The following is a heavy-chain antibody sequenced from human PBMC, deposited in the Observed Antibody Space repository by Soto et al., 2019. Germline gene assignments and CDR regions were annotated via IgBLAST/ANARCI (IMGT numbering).Heavy chain of an antibody. CDR3: ARDEGIAVAGTN. CDR2: ISAYNGNT. CDR1: SYTFTIYG. Sequence: ASVKVPCKATSYTFTIYGLSRVRQAPGQGPEWLGWISAYNGNTNYAQKLQGRVTMTTDTSTSTAYMELRSLRSDDTAVYYCARDEGIAVAGTNWGQGTLVTVSS. V-gene: IGHV1-18*01. J-gene: IGHJ4*02. D-gene: IGHD6-19*01.